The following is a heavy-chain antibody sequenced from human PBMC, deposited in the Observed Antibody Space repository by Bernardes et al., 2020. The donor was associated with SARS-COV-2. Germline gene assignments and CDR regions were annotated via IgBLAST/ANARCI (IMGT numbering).Heavy chain of an antibody. CDR1: GGSFSGYY. J-gene: IGHJ6*02. D-gene: IGHD3-10*01. V-gene: IGHV4-34*01. CDR2: INHSGST. CDR3: ARGQVGSYVYYYYYGMDV. Sequence: SETLSLTCAVYGGSFSGYYWSWIRQPPGKGLEWIGEINHSGSTNYNPPFKSRVTISVDTSKNQFSLKLSSVTAADTAVYYCARGQVGSYVYYYYYGMDVWGRGTTVTVSS.